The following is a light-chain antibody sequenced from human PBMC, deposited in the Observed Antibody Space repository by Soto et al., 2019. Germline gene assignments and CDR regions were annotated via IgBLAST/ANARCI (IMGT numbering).Light chain of an antibody. Sequence: DIHMTQSPSTLSASVGDRVTITFRASQSLTIWLAWDQQKPGKAPNLLIYKTSSLESGVPSRFSGSGSGTEFTLTISSLQPDDFATYYCQHWTDYSWTFGQGTKVEVK. V-gene: IGKV1-5*03. J-gene: IGKJ1*01. CDR2: KTS. CDR3: QHWTDYSWT. CDR1: QSLTIW.